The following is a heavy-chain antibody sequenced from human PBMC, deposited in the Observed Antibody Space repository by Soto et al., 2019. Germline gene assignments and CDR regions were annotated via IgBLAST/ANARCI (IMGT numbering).Heavy chain of an antibody. J-gene: IGHJ5*02. CDR1: GYTFSRYG. CDR3: ARAQGFRVVVNSNWCNP. CDR2: ISAYNGNT. V-gene: IGHV1-18*01. Sequence: ASVKVSCKASGYTFSRYGIMWVRQAPGQGLEWMGWISAYNGNTNSAEKLRGRLTMTTDASTTTAYMELRSLRSDDTAIYYCARAQGFRVVVNSNWCNPWGQGTLLTVSS. D-gene: IGHD2-21*01.